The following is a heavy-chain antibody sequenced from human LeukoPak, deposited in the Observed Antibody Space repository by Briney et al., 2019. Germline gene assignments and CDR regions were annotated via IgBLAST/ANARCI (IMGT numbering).Heavy chain of an antibody. D-gene: IGHD6-19*01. Sequence: GGSLRLSCAATGFTFSSYAMSWVRQAPGKGLEWASAISGSGASTYYADSVKGRFTISRDNSKNTLYLQMNSLRAEDTAVYYCARDDIAVAGTGGIDYWGQGTLVTVSS. V-gene: IGHV3-23*01. CDR2: ISGSGAST. J-gene: IGHJ4*02. CDR1: GFTFSSYA. CDR3: ARDDIAVAGTGGIDY.